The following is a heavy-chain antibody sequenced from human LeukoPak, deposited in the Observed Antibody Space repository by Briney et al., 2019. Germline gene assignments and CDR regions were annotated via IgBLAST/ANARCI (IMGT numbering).Heavy chain of an antibody. V-gene: IGHV3-48*03. CDR1: GFTFSSYE. CDR3: ARAHSGYDRRWDC. D-gene: IGHD5-12*01. Sequence: GGSLRLSCAASGFTFSSYEMNWVRQAPGKGLEWVSYISSSGSTMYYADSVKGRFTISRDNAKNSLYLQMNSLRAEDTAVYYCARAHSGYDRRWDCWGQGTLVTVSS. J-gene: IGHJ4*02. CDR2: ISSSGSTM.